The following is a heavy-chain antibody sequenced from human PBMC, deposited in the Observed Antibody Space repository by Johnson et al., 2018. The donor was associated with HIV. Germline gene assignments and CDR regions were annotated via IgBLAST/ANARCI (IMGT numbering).Heavy chain of an antibody. J-gene: IGHJ3*02. V-gene: IGHV3-15*05. D-gene: IGHD6-13*01. CDR2: IKSKTDGGTR. Sequence: VQLVESGGGVVQPGGSLRLSCAASGFTVSNAWMTWVRQAPGKGLEWVGRIKSKTDGGTRDYAAPVKGGFSIPRDDSKNMLYLKMNSLRAEDTAVYYCAMRSSPTGAFDIWGQGTMVTVSS. CDR1: GFTVSNAW. CDR3: AMRSSPTGAFDI.